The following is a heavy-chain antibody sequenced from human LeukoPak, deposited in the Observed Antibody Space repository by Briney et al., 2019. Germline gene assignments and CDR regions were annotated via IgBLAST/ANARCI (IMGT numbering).Heavy chain of an antibody. D-gene: IGHD2-2*01. V-gene: IGHV1-18*01. CDR1: GYTFTSYG. CDR2: ISAYNGNT. J-gene: IGHJ3*02. CDR3: ARYYCSSTSCYPRDAFDI. Sequence: ASVKVSCKASGYTFTSYGISWVRQAPGQGLEWMGWISAYNGNTNYAQKLQGRVTMTTDTSTSTAYMELRSLRSDDTAVYYCARYYCSSTSCYPRDAFDIWGQGTMVTVSS.